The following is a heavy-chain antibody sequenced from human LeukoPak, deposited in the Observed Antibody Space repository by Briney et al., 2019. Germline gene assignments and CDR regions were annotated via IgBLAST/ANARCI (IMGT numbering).Heavy chain of an antibody. D-gene: IGHD3-9*01. Sequence: ASVKVSCKVSGYSFNDLSVHWVRQAPGKGLQWMGGYDPEYGDTIYAQNFQGRLTMTEDTSTATAFMEVSSLRSEDTAVYYCTAVSLLRGYDVLTFYSYPNYVDFWGQGTLVTVSS. J-gene: IGHJ4*02. CDR1: GYSFNDLS. CDR3: TAVSLLRGYDVLTFYSYPNYVDF. V-gene: IGHV1-24*01. CDR2: YDPEYGDT.